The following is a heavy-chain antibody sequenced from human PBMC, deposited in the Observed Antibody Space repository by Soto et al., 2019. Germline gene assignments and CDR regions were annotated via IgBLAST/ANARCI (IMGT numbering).Heavy chain of an antibody. CDR1: GGSFSGYY. CDR3: ARQDDFWSGYSVN. V-gene: IGHV4-34*01. D-gene: IGHD3-3*01. CDR2: INHSGST. J-gene: IGHJ4*02. Sequence: QVQLQQWGAGLLKPSETLSLTCAVYGGSFSGYYWSWIRQPPGKGLEWIGEINHSGSTNYNPSLKSRVTISVDTSKNQFSLKLSSVTAADTAVYYCARQDDFWSGYSVNWGQGTLVTVSS.